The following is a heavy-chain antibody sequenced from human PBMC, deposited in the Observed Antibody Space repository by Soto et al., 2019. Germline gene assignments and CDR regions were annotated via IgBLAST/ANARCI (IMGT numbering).Heavy chain of an antibody. V-gene: IGHV3-21*01. D-gene: IGHD2-15*01. J-gene: IGHJ6*02. Sequence: KPGGSLRLSCAASGFTFSSYSMNWVRQAPGKGLEWVSSISSSSSYIYYADSVKGRFTISRDNAKNSLYLQMNSLRAEDTAVYYCATVVVADKKRSYYYYGMDVWGQGTTVTVS. CDR1: GFTFSSYS. CDR2: ISSSSSYI. CDR3: ATVVVADKKRSYYYYGMDV.